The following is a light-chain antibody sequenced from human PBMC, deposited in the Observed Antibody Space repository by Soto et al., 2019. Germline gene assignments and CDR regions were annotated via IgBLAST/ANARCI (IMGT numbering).Light chain of an antibody. J-gene: IGLJ3*02. CDR2: NTN. V-gene: IGLV8-61*01. Sequence: QTVVTQEASLSVSPGTTVTLTCGLSSGSVSANYYPSWYQQTPGQAPRTLIYNTNTRSSGVPDRFSGSILGNKAALTIPGXQXXXXXXXXCVLYMGSGIWVFGGGTKLTVL. CDR3: VLYMGSGIWV. CDR1: SGSVSANYY.